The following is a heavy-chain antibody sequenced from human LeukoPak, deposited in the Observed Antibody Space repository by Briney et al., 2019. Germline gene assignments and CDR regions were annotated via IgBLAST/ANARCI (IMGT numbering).Heavy chain of an antibody. V-gene: IGHV1-3*01. J-gene: IGHJ4*02. Sequence: ASVKVSCKASGYTFTNYAIHWVRQAPGQRLEWMGWINAGNGNTKYSQNFQGRVTITRDTSASTVYMELSSLRSEDTAVYYCATPSGGSRGYFDYWGQGALVTVSA. CDR1: GYTFTNYA. D-gene: IGHD2-15*01. CDR2: INAGNGNT. CDR3: ATPSGGSRGYFDY.